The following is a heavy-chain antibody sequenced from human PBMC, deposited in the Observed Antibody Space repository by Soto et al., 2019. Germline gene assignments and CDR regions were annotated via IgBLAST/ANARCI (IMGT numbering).Heavy chain of an antibody. CDR2: INAGNGNT. V-gene: IGHV1-3*01. D-gene: IGHD2-21*02. Sequence: QDQLVQSGAEVKKPGASVKVSCKASGYTFTSYAMHWVRQAPGQRLEWMGWINAGNGNTKYSQKFQGRVTITRDTSASTAYMELSSLRSEDTAVYYCARSIVVVTAADYWGQGTLVTVSP. J-gene: IGHJ4*02. CDR1: GYTFTSYA. CDR3: ARSIVVVTAADY.